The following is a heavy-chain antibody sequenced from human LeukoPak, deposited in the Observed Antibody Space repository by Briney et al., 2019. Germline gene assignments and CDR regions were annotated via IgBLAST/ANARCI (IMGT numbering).Heavy chain of an antibody. V-gene: IGHV3-48*01. CDR1: GFTFSSYS. CDR3: ARDDHSSGWYAAIWFDP. D-gene: IGHD6-19*01. Sequence: GGSLRLSCAASGFTFSSYSMNWVRQAPGKGLEWVSYISSSSSTIYYADSVKGRFTISRDNAKNSLYLQMNSVRAEDTAVYYCARDDHSSGWYAAIWFDPWGQGTLVTVSS. CDR2: ISSSSSTI. J-gene: IGHJ5*02.